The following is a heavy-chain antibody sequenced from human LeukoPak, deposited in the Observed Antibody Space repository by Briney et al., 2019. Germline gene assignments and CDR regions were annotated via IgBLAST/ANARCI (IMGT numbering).Heavy chain of an antibody. CDR2: ISGSGGST. CDR1: GFTFSSYA. D-gene: IGHD3-22*01. CDR3: AKAASGYQPTLDI. Sequence: GGSLRLSCTASGFTFSSYAMSWVRQAPGTGVEGVSAISGSGGSTYYADSVKGRFTISRDNSKNTLYLQMNSLRAEDTAVYYCAKAASGYQPTLDIWGQGTMVTVSS. J-gene: IGHJ3*02. V-gene: IGHV3-23*01.